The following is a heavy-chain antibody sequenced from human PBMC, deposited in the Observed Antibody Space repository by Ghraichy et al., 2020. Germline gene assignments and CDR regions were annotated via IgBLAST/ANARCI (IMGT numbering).Heavy chain of an antibody. CDR2: IGDSGDST. CDR3: AIYCRSTTCRWFDP. Sequence: GESLNISCAASGFTFSNYAMNWVRQAPGKGLEWVSSIGDSGDSTYYADSVQGRFTISRDNSRNTLDLQMNSLRAEDTAVYYCAIYCRSTTCRWFDPWGQGTLVTVSS. J-gene: IGHJ5*02. CDR1: GFTFSNYA. V-gene: IGHV3-23*01. D-gene: IGHD2-2*01.